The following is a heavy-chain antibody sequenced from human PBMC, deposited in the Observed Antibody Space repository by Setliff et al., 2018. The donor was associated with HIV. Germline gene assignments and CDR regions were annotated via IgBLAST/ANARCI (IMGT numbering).Heavy chain of an antibody. V-gene: IGHV4-4*09. CDR1: GDSIDDFY. J-gene: IGHJ4*02. CDR3: ARRKLSKGGAFDY. CDR2: IFSNVTT. D-gene: IGHD1-1*01. Sequence: SETLSLTCTVSGDSIDDFYWSWIRQPPGQGLEWIGYIFSNVTTNYSSSLKSRVTMSIDRSKSQFLLNLTSVNASDTSIYYCARRKLSKGGAFDYWGQGALVTVSS.